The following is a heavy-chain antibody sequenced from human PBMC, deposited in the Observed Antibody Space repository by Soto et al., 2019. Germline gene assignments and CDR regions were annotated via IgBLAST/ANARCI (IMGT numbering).Heavy chain of an antibody. CDR3: AREVAPAPQGY. CDR1: GFTFSDYY. V-gene: IGHV3-11*01. CDR2: ISAGGSST. D-gene: IGHD5-12*01. J-gene: IGHJ4*02. Sequence: QVQLVESGGGLVKPGGSLRLSCAASGFTFSDYYMTWIRQAPGTGLAWVSYISAGGSSTYYADSVKGRFTISRDNAKNSLYLQMSSLRADDTAVYYCAREVAPAPQGYWGQGTLVTVSS.